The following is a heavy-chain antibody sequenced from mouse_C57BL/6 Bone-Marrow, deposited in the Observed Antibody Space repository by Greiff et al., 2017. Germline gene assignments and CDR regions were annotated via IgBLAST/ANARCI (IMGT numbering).Heavy chain of an antibody. D-gene: IGHD1-1*01. CDR2: IYPGSGST. CDR1: GYTFTSYC. J-gene: IGHJ2*01. V-gene: IGHV1-55*01. Sequence: QVQLQQPGAELVKPGASVKMSCKASGYTFTSYCITWVKQRPGQGLEWIGDIYPGSGSTNYNEKFKSKATLTVDTSSSTAYMQLSRLTSEDSAVYYCASDYYGSSLQYYCDYWGQGTTLTVSS. CDR3: ASDYYGSSLQYYCDY.